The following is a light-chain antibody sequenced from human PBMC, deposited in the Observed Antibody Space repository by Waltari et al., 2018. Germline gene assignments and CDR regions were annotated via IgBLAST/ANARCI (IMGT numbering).Light chain of an antibody. Sequence: DIQMTQSPSSLSVSVGDRVTIACRASQAIRNDLGWFQQKTGKAPRRLIYAASRLQSGVPSRFSGSGSGTQFTLTISSLQPEDFATYYCLQHNTYPLTFGGGTKVEI. V-gene: IGKV1-17*01. CDR3: LQHNTYPLT. CDR2: AAS. J-gene: IGKJ4*01. CDR1: QAIRND.